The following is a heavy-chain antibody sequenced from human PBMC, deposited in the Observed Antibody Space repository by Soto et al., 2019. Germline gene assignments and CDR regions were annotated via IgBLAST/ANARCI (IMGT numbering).Heavy chain of an antibody. CDR3: ATTGIVGY. CDR1: GGTFSSYA. J-gene: IGHJ4*02. Sequence: ASVKVSCKASGGTFSSYAISWVRQAPGKGLEWMGGFDPEDGETIYAQKFQGRVTMTEDTSTDTAYMELSSLRSEDTAVYYCATTGIVGYWGQGTLVTVSS. CDR2: FDPEDGET. D-gene: IGHD1-26*01. V-gene: IGHV1-24*01.